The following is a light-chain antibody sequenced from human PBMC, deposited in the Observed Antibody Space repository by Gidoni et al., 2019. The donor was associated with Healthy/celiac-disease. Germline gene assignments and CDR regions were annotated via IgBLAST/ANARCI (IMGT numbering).Light chain of an antibody. Sequence: DILMTQSPDPLSVSLGETATINCKSSQSVLYSSNNKNYLAWYQQKPGQPPKLHIYWASTRESGVPDRFSGSGSGTDFTLTISSLQAEDVAVYYCQQYYSTPPTFGPGTKVDIK. V-gene: IGKV4-1*01. CDR3: QQYYSTPPT. CDR2: WAS. J-gene: IGKJ3*01. CDR1: QSVLYSSNNKNY.